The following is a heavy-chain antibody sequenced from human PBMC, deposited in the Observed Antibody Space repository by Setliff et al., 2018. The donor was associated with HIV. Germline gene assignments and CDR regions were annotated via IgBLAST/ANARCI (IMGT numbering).Heavy chain of an antibody. Sequence: LPETLSLTCTVSGGSISSYYWSWIRQPAGKRLEFIGRISAAGTINYNPSLRSRVTLSVDTSENQFSLTVNSVTAADTAMYFCARDEGRATGSWWDQSASWYLDYWGHGILVTVSS. CDR2: ISAAGTI. CDR3: ARDEGRATGSWWDQSASWYLDY. V-gene: IGHV4-4*07. CDR1: GGSISSYY. D-gene: IGHD6-13*01. J-gene: IGHJ4*01.